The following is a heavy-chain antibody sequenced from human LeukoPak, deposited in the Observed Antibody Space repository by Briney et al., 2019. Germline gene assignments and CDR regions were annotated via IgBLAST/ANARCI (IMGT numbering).Heavy chain of an antibody. CDR3: ARDTPSYYGAPHAFDI. CDR1: GYTFTSYD. CDR2: MNPNSGNT. D-gene: IGHD3-10*01. J-gene: IGHJ3*02. Sequence: ASVKVSFKSSGYTFTSYDINWVRHATAQGLEGMGLMNPNSGNTSYSQKFQGRVTMTRNTSISTAYMELSSLRSEDTAVYYCARDTPSYYGAPHAFDIWGQGTMVTVSS. V-gene: IGHV1-8*01.